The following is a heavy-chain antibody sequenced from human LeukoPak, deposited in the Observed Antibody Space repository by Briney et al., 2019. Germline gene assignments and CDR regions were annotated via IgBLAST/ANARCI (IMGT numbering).Heavy chain of an antibody. CDR1: GGSISSSTYY. CDR2: IYYSGNT. V-gene: IGHV4-39*07. D-gene: IGHD6-13*01. J-gene: IGHJ4*02. Sequence: SETLSLTCTVSGGSISSSTYYWGWIRQPPGKGLEWIGNIYYSGNTYYNPSLKSRVTISIDTSKNQFSLKLSSVTAADTAVYYCARWKVAAGTSFDYWGQGTLVTVSS. CDR3: ARWKVAAGTSFDY.